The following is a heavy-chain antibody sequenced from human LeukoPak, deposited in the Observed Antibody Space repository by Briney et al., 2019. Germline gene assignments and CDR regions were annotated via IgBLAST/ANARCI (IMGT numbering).Heavy chain of an antibody. D-gene: IGHD2-2*01. J-gene: IGHJ6*02. CDR3: ARAVVPAAGCYYYGMDV. CDR1: GYSFTNYW. CDR2: IYPGDSDT. V-gene: IGHV5-51*01. Sequence: GESLKISCKGSGYSFTNYWIGWVRQMPGKGLEWMGIIYPGDSDTRYSPSFQGQVTISADKSISTAYLQWSSLKASDTAMYYCARAVVPAAGCYYYGMDVWGQGTTVTVSS.